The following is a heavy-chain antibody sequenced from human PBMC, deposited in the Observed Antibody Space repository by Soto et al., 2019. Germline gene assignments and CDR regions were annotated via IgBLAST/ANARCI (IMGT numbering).Heavy chain of an antibody. J-gene: IGHJ6*02. Sequence: QVQLQESGPGLVKPSETLSLTCYVSGVSMDDYYWNWIRQTAGRGLEWIGRIFTNGNTNYNPSLRGRLTMSVDTSTNQVSLRLTSVTAADTAVYYCASGPLVSRYYGLNVWGQGTTVTVSS. CDR3: ASGPLVSRYYGLNV. V-gene: IGHV4-4*07. CDR2: IFTNGNT. CDR1: GVSMDDYY.